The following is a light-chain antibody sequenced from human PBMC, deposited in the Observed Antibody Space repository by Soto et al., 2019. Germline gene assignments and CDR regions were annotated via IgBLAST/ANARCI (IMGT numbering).Light chain of an antibody. CDR3: QKRSNWPPIT. CDR1: QSLRTN. V-gene: IGKV3-11*01. CDR2: DAS. J-gene: IGKJ5*01. Sequence: ELVLQQSPGTLSLSLGASTTLSGAASQSLRTNSLAWYQQKPGQAPRLLIYDASNRATGIPARFSGSGSGTDFTLTIRSLEPEDLAVYYCQKRSNWPPITVGYGTRLVIK.